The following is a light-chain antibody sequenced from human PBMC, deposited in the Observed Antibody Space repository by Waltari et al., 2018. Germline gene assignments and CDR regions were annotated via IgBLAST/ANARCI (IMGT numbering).Light chain of an antibody. Sequence: WYQQDARRAPRLIMRDVRERPSGVPHRFSGSKSGNTASLTISSLRSEDESLYFCSSFTTGSTGLFGGGTKLTVL. CDR2: DVR. J-gene: IGLJ2*01. CDR3: SSFTTGSTGL. V-gene: IGLV2-14*03.